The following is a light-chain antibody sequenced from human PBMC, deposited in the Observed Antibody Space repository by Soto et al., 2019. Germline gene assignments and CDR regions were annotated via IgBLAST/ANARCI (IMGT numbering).Light chain of an antibody. CDR2: DAC. CDR3: QQYNSYWT. Sequence: PASQSVSIWLAWYQQKPGRAPKLLIYDACSLESGVPSMFSSSGSAADFIVISSRQPPDDAATYYYQQYNSYWTFGQGTKVDIK. V-gene: IGKV1-5*01. CDR1: QSVSIW. J-gene: IGKJ1*01.